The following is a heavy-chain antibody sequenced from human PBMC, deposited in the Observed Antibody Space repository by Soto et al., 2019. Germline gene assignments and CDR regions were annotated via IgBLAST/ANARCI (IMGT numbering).Heavy chain of an antibody. CDR3: APGYDSSGYYYWNIDY. CDR1: GGSFSGYY. D-gene: IGHD3-22*01. V-gene: IGHV4-34*01. CDR2: INHSGST. J-gene: IGHJ4*02. Sequence: SETLSLTCAVYGGSFSGYYWSWIRQPPGKGLEWIGEINHSGSTNYNPSLKSRVTISVDTSKNQFSLKLSSVTAADTAVYYCAPGYDSSGYYYWNIDYWGQGTLVTGSS.